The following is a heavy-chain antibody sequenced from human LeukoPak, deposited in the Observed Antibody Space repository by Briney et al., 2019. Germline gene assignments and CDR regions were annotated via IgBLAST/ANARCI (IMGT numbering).Heavy chain of an antibody. D-gene: IGHD2-2*01. CDR3: ARATSTSCYAI. CDR1: GGSISSYY. V-gene: IGHV4-59*01. Sequence: SETLSLTCTVSGGSISSYYWSWIRQPPGKGLEWVGYIYYSGSTNYNPSLKSRVTISVDTFKNQFSLKLGSVTAADTAVYYWARATSTSCYAIWGQGTLVTVSS. J-gene: IGHJ4*02. CDR2: IYYSGST.